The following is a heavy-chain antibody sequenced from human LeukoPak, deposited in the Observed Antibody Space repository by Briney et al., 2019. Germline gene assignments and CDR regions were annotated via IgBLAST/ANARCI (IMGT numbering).Heavy chain of an antibody. V-gene: IGHV4-39*01. Sequence: SETLSLTCTVSGGSISSSSSTYYWGWIRQPPGKGLEWIGSIHYSGSTYYNPSLKSRVTISVDTSKNQFSVKLSSVTAADTAVYYCARKGTIAPTGASHFDYWGQGTLVTVPS. CDR3: ARKGTIAPTGASHFDY. J-gene: IGHJ4*02. CDR1: GGSISSSSSTYY. D-gene: IGHD6-13*01. CDR2: IHYSGST.